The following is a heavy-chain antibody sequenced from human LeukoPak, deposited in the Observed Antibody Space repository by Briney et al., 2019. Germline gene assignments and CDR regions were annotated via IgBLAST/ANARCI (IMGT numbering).Heavy chain of an antibody. CDR3: ARGLNADAFDI. CDR2: IYHSGGT. J-gene: IGHJ3*02. D-gene: IGHD1-1*01. V-gene: IGHV4-30-2*01. Sequence: KSSETLSLTCAVSGGSISSGGYSWSWIRQPPGKGLEWIGYIYHSGGTYYNPSLKSRVTISVDRSKNQFSLKLSSVTAADTAVYYCARGLNADAFDIWGQGTMVTVSS. CDR1: GGSISSGGYS.